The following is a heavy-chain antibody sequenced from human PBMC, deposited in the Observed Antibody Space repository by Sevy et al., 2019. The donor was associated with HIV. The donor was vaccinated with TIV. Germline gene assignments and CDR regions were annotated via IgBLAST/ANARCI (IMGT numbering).Heavy chain of an antibody. CDR3: VGETHDYDTSAHYPLGF. Sequence: GGSLRLSCAASGFTFLGSTVHWVRQASGKGLEWVGLFRSRPNNYATAYSETVKARFTISRDDSKNTAFLQMNSLKTDVTAVYFCVGETHDYDTSAHYPLGFWGQGTLVSVSS. V-gene: IGHV3-73*01. CDR2: FRSRPNNYAT. D-gene: IGHD3-22*01. CDR1: GFTFLGST. J-gene: IGHJ4*02.